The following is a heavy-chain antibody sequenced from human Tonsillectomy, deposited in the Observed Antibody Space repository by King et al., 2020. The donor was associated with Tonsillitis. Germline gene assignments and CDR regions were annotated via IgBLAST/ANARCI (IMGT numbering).Heavy chain of an antibody. J-gene: IGHJ4*02. CDR3: ARFPPGDSSHWYFDY. Sequence: QLQESGPGLVKPSETLSLTCTVSGGSISSYYWSWIRQPPGKGLEWIGYFYYSGSTYYNPSLKSRVTISVDTSKNQFSLKLSSVTAADTAVYYCARFPPGDSSHWYFDYWGQGTLVTVSS. CDR1: GGSISSYY. V-gene: IGHV4-59*01. CDR2: FYYSGST. D-gene: IGHD6-13*01.